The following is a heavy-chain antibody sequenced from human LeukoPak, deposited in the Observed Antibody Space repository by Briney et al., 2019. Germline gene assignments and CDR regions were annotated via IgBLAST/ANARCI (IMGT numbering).Heavy chain of an antibody. Sequence: GASVKVSCKASGYTFTNYYMHWVRQAPGQGLEWMGIINPSGGSTSYAQKFQGRVTMTRDTSTSTVYMELSSLRSEDTAVYYCASPNCSGGSCYSEPDDYWGQGTLVTVSS. CDR2: INPSGGST. J-gene: IGHJ4*02. V-gene: IGHV1-46*01. CDR3: ASPNCSGGSCYSEPDDY. CDR1: GYTFTNYY. D-gene: IGHD2-15*01.